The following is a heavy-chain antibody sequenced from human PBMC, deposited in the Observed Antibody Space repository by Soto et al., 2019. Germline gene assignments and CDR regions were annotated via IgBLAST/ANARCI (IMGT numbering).Heavy chain of an antibody. J-gene: IGHJ4*02. V-gene: IGHV3-73*01. Sequence: GGSLRLSCAASGFTFSGSAMHWVRQASGKGLEWVGRIRSKANSYATAYAASVKGRFTIPRDNSKNTLYLQMNSLRAEDTAVYYCTKGYYYDTCGYFDSWGQGTLVTVSS. D-gene: IGHD3-22*01. CDR3: TKGYYYDTCGYFDS. CDR1: GFTFSGSA. CDR2: IRSKANSYAT.